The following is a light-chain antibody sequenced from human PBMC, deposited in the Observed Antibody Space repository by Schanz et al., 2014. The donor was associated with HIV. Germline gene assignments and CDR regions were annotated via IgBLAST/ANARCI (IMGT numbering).Light chain of an antibody. CDR1: SSNIGAGYD. CDR3: SSYTSSSTLV. Sequence: QSVLTQPPSVSAAPGQRVTFSCTGSSSNIGAGYDVHWYQQLPGTAPKLVIYGNKNRPSGVPDRFSGSRSDTSASLTITGLQAEDEADYYCSSYTSSSTLVFGGGTKLTVL. CDR2: GNK. J-gene: IGLJ3*02. V-gene: IGLV1-40*01.